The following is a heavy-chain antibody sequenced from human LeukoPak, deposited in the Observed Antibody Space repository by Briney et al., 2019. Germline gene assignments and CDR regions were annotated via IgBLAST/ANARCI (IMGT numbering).Heavy chain of an antibody. D-gene: IGHD1-1*01. V-gene: IGHV4-38-2*02. CDR2: IYHSGTT. J-gene: IGHJ6*02. Sequence: SETLSLTCTVSGDSISSGYYWGWIRQPPGKGLEWIGSIYHSGTTYYNPSLKSRVTISVDTSKNQFSLKLSSVTAADTAVYYCARHGNWNDDYYYYGMDVWGQGTTVTVSS. CDR3: ARHGNWNDDYYYYGMDV. CDR1: GDSISSGYY.